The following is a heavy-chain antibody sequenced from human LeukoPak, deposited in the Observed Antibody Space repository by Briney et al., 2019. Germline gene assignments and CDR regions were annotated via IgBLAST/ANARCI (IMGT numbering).Heavy chain of an antibody. CDR1: GFPFSNYW. CDR2: INTDERTT. CDR3: ARALAARDAFDI. V-gene: IGHV3-74*01. Sequence: GGSLRLSCTASGFPFSNYWMHWVRQAPGKGLLWVSRINTDERTTDYADSVKGRFTISRDNAKNSLYLQMNSLRAEDTAVYYCARALAARDAFDIWGQGTMVTVSS. D-gene: IGHD6-6*01. J-gene: IGHJ3*02.